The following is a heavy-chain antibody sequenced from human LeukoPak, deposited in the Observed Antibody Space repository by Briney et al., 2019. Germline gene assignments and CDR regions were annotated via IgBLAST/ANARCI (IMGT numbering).Heavy chain of an antibody. CDR2: FDPEDGET. Sequence: GASVKVSCKVSGYTLTELSMHWVRQAPGKGLEWMGGFDPEDGETIYAQKFQGRVTMTEDTSTDTAYMELSSLRSEDTAVYYCATGLTVTTWDAFDIWGQGTMVTVSS. CDR3: ATGLTVTTWDAFDI. CDR1: GYTLTELS. D-gene: IGHD4-17*01. V-gene: IGHV1-24*01. J-gene: IGHJ3*02.